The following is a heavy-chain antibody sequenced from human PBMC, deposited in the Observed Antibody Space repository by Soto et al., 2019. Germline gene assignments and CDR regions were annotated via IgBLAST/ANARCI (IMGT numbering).Heavy chain of an antibody. J-gene: IGHJ6*02. CDR2: ISAAGDP. V-gene: IGHV3-13*05. Sequence: EVQLVESGGGLVQPGGSLRLSCEASGFTFRNYDMHWVRQGTGKGLEWVSGISAAGDPDYADSVEGRFTISSENAQNSFFLQMNSLRVGDKAVYYCARTDRDFYGLDVWGQGTTVIVSS. CDR3: ARTDRDFYGLDV. CDR1: GFTFRNYD.